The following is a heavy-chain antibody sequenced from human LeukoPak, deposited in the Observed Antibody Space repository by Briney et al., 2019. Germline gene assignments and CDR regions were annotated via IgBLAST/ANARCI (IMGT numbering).Heavy chain of an antibody. J-gene: IGHJ4*02. Sequence: GGSLRLSCAASGFTFSSYSMNWVRQAPGKGLEWVSSISSSSSYIYYADSVKGRFTISRDNSKNTLYLQMKSLRAEDTAVYYCAKHGERTFFDFWGQGTLVTVSA. CDR2: ISSSSSYI. V-gene: IGHV3-21*04. D-gene: IGHD3-10*01. CDR3: AKHGERTFFDF. CDR1: GFTFSSYS.